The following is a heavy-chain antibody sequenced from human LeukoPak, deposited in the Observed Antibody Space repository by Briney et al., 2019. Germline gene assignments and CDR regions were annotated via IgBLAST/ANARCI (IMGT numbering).Heavy chain of an antibody. CDR1: GDSINKYF. CDR2: ISHSGNT. V-gene: IGHV4-59*08. CDR3: AKSPRGYSESGLDY. J-gene: IGHJ4*02. D-gene: IGHD5-12*01. Sequence: SETLSLTCTVSGDSINKYFWSWLRQSPGKGLEWIGYISHSGNTNYYPSLKSRVTISVDTSKNQFSLKLTSVTAADTAVYYCAKSPRGYSESGLDYWGQGTLVTVSS.